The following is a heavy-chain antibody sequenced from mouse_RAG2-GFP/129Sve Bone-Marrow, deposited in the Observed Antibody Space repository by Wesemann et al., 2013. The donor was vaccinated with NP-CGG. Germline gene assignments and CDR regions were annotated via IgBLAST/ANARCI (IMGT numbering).Heavy chain of an antibody. Sequence: TFTSYVMHWVKQKPGQGLEWIGYINPYNDGTKYNEKFKGKATLTSDKSSSTAYMELSSLTSEDSAVYYCASWYLYAMDYWGQGTSVTVSS. J-gene: IGHJ4*01. CDR1: TFTSYV. V-gene: IGHV1-14*01. CDR3: ASWYLYAMDY. CDR2: INPYNDGT. D-gene: IGHD5-1*01.